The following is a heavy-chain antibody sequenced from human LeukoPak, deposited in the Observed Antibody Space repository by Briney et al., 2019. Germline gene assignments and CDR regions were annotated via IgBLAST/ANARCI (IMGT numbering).Heavy chain of an antibody. CDR2: IKNKFDGGTT. D-gene: IGHD3-3*01. CDR1: GFTFSSYA. CDR3: TTDVWGSLILFGVVAAFDI. J-gene: IGHJ3*02. Sequence: GGSLRLSCAASGFTFSSYAMSWVRQAPGKGLEWVGRIKNKFDGGTTDYAASVQGRFTISRDDSKNTVYLQMSSLKTEDTAVYYCTTDVWGSLILFGVVAAFDIWGQGTMVTVSS. V-gene: IGHV3-15*01.